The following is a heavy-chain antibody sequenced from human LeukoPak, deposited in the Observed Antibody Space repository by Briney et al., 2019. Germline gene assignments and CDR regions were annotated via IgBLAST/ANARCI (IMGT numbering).Heavy chain of an antibody. J-gene: IGHJ4*02. Sequence: GGSLKLSCAASGFTFSSYAMHWVRQAPGKGLEGAAVISYDGSNKYYADSVKGRFTISRDNSKNTLYLQMNSLRAEDTAVYYCARDGGTMIVVVNYFDYWGQGTLVTVSS. V-gene: IGHV3-30-3*01. CDR3: ARDGGTMIVVVNYFDY. CDR1: GFTFSSYA. CDR2: ISYDGSNK. D-gene: IGHD3-22*01.